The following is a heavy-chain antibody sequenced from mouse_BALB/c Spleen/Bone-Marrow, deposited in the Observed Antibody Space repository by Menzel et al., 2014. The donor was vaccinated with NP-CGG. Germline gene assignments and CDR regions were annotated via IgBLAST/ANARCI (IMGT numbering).Heavy chain of an antibody. CDR1: GFTFSSYA. D-gene: IGHD2-3*01. CDR2: ISSGSGYT. J-gene: IGHJ2*01. CDR3: ARSGVCGYYF. Sequence: VQLKQSGGGLVKPGGSLKLSCAASGFTFSSYAMSWVRQTPEKRLEWVATISSGSGYTYYPDSVKGRFTISRDNAKNTLYLQMSSLRSEDTAMYYCARSGVCGYYFGGQGTTLTVSS. V-gene: IGHV5-9-3*01.